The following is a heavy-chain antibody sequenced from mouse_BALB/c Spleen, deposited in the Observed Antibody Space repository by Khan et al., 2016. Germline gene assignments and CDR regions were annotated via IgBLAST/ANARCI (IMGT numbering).Heavy chain of an antibody. D-gene: IGHD2-4*01. CDR3: SRGVYDYEFAY. CDR2: IDPANGNT. Sequence: VQLQQPGAELVKPGASVKLSCTVSGFNIKDTYMHWVNQRPEQGLAWIGRIDPANGNTKYDPKFQDKATITADTSSNTAYLQLSSLTSEDTAVYYCSRGVYDYEFAYWGQGTLVTVSA. J-gene: IGHJ3*01. V-gene: IGHV14-3*02. CDR1: GFNIKDTY.